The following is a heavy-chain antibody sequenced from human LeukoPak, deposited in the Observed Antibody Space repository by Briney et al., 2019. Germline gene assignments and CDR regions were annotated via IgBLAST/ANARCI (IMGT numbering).Heavy chain of an antibody. D-gene: IGHD1-26*01. V-gene: IGHV3-33*01. J-gene: IGHJ4*02. CDR3: ARSGGIYYVPDN. CDR2: IWDDGSEE. CDR1: GFSLSDYA. Sequence: GRSLRLSCAASGFSLSDYAMHWVRQAPGKGLEWVALIWDDGSEEYYADSVRGRFTISRDNSKNTLVLQMNSLRAEDTAVYYCARSGGIYYVPDNWGQGTLVTVSS.